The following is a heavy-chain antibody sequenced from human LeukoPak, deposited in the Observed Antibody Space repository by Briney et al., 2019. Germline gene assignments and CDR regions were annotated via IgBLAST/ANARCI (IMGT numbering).Heavy chain of an antibody. CDR3: ARGTLLRYFDWLLSATFDY. CDR1: GYTFTGYY. Sequence: ASVKVSCKASGYTFTGYYMHWVRQAPGQGLEWMGWINPNSGGTNYAQKFQGRVTMTRDTSISTAYMELSRLRSDDTAVYYCARGTLLRYFDWLLSATFDYWGQGTLVTVSS. D-gene: IGHD3-9*01. J-gene: IGHJ4*02. CDR2: INPNSGGT. V-gene: IGHV1-2*02.